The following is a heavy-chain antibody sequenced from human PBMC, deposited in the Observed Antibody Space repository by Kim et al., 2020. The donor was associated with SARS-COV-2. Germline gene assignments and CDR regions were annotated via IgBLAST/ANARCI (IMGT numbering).Heavy chain of an antibody. Sequence: SETLSLTCTVSGGSISSSSYYWGWIRQPPGKGLEWIGSIYYSGSTYYNPSLKSRVTISVDTSKNQFSLKLSSVTAADTAVYYCARDPEGELLRESWFDPWGQGTLVTVSS. D-gene: IGHD1-26*01. CDR1: GGSISSSSYY. J-gene: IGHJ5*02. CDR2: IYYSGST. CDR3: ARDPEGELLRESWFDP. V-gene: IGHV4-39*07.